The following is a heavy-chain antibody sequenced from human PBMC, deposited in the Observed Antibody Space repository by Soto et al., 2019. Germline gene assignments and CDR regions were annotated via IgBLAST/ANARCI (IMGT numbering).Heavy chain of an antibody. CDR2: IYYSGST. D-gene: IGHD2-2*01. V-gene: IGHV4-31*03. Sequence: QVQLQESGPGLVKPSQTLSLTCTVSGGSISSGGYYWSWIRQHPGKGLEWIGYIYYSGSTYYNPSLKSRVTISVDTSKNQFSLKLSYVTAADTAVYYCARESSPLGYCSSTSCFGFDPWGQGTLVTVSS. J-gene: IGHJ5*02. CDR3: ARESSPLGYCSSTSCFGFDP. CDR1: GGSISSGGYY.